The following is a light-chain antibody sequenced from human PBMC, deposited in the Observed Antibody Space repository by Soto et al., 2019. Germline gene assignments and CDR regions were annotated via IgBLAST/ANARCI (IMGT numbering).Light chain of an antibody. CDR2: DND. V-gene: IGLV1-44*01. Sequence: SVLTQPPSASGTPGQRVTISVSGSSSNIGSNTVSWYQQVPGTAPKLLIYDNDERPSGVPGRFSGSKSGTSASLAISGLQSEDEADYYCATWDDSRNGYVFGPGTKVTVL. J-gene: IGLJ1*01. CDR1: SSNIGSNT. CDR3: ATWDDSRNGYV.